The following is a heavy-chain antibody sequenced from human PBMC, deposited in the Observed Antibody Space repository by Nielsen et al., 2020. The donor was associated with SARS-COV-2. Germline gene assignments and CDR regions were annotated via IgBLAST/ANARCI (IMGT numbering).Heavy chain of an antibody. J-gene: IGHJ4*02. Sequence: ASVKVSCKVSGYTLSELSIHRVRQAPGQGLEWMGWINPNSGGTNYAQKFQGWVTMTRDTSISTAYMELSRLRSDDTAVYYCARGGQLGIWSRVADGFDYWGQGTLVTVSS. V-gene: IGHV1-2*04. D-gene: IGHD7-27*01. CDR3: ARGGQLGIWSRVADGFDY. CDR1: GYTLSELS. CDR2: INPNSGGT.